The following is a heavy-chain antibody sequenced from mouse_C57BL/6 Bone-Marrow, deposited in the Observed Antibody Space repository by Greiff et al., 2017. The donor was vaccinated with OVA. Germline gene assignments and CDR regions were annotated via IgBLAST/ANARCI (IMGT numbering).Heavy chain of an antibody. CDR1: GYTFTSYW. CDR2: IDPSDSYT. J-gene: IGHJ2*01. Sequence: QVQLQQPGAELVKPGASVKLSCKASGYTFTSYWMQWVKRRPGQGLEWIGEIDPSDSYTNYNQKFKGKATLTVDTSSSTAYMQLSSLTSEDSAVYYCARSLYSNYFDYWGQGTTLTVSS. D-gene: IGHD2-5*01. V-gene: IGHV1-50*01. CDR3: ARSLYSNYFDY.